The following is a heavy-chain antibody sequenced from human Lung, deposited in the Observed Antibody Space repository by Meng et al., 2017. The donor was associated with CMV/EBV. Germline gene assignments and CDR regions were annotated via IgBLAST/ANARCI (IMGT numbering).Heavy chain of an antibody. CDR2: IYHSGST. V-gene: IGHV4-39*01. Sequence: QLQTKESGPGLGKPLETRSLTCTVAGGSISSSNYYWDWIRQPPGKGLEWIGAIYHSGSTSYNPSLQSRVTMFVDTSKNQFSLMLTSVTATDTAVYYCARRRGGSGRDCWGQGTLVTVSS. J-gene: IGHJ4*02. CDR1: GGSISSSNYY. D-gene: IGHD3-10*01. CDR3: ARRRGGSGRDC.